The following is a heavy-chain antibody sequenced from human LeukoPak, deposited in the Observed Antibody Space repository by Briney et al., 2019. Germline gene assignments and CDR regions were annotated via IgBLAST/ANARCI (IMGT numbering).Heavy chain of an antibody. CDR3: AGDLQGYHSGWYWGDY. CDR1: GFTFNTYW. V-gene: IGHV3-7*01. D-gene: IGHD6-19*01. Sequence: PGGSLRLPCAASGFTFNTYWMSWVRQAPGKGLEWVANIKQDGSEKYYVDSVKGRFTISRDNAKNSLYLQMNSLRAEDTAVYYCAGDLQGYHSGWYWGDYWGQGTLVTVSS. J-gene: IGHJ4*02. CDR2: IKQDGSEK.